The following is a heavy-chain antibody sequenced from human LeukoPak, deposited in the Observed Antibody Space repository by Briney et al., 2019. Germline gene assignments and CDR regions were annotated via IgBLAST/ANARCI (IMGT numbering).Heavy chain of an antibody. Sequence: PGGSLRLSCAASGFIFSNYNMNWVRQAPGKGLEWVSYISSTSTTIYYADSVKGRFTISRDNAKNSLYLQMNSLRAEDTAVYYCAREGYDYVWGSYLSAFDIWGQETMVTVSS. CDR3: AREGYDYVWGSYLSAFDI. D-gene: IGHD3-16*02. CDR1: GFIFSNYN. CDR2: ISSTSTTI. V-gene: IGHV3-48*04. J-gene: IGHJ3*02.